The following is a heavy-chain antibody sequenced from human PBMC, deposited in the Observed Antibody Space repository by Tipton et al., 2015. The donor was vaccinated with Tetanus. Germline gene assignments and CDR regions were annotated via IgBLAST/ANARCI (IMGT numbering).Heavy chain of an antibody. CDR3: ARDGSCKVDY. D-gene: IGHD6-13*01. CDR1: GFTFSTSW. CDR2: IKSDGITT. V-gene: IGHV3-74*01. Sequence: SLRLSCAASGFTFSTSWMHWVRQVPGKGLEWVSRIKSDGITTSYLDSVTGRFTISRDTGKNTLYLQMNSLRAEDTAVYYCARDGSCKVDYWGQGTLVTVSS. J-gene: IGHJ4*02.